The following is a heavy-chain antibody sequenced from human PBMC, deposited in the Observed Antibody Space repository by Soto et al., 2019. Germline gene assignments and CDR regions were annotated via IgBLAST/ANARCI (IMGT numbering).Heavy chain of an antibody. V-gene: IGHV3-48*02. Sequence: EVQLVESGGGLVQPGGSLRLYCVGSGFMFDSFAMNWVRQAPGKGLEWVSYINGASDIIYYAESVNGRFIISRDNARNSLSLQMDSLGDEDTAVYYCAKSGDSAGWGIDFWGQGTLVTVSS. D-gene: IGHD6-19*01. CDR1: GFMFDSFA. CDR2: INGASDII. J-gene: IGHJ4*02. CDR3: AKSGDSAGWGIDF.